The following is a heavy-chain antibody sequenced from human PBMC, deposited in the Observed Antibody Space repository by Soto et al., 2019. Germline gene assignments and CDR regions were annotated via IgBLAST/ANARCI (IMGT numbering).Heavy chain of an antibody. CDR2: ISYDGSNK. CDR1: GFTFSSYG. CDR3: AKAPYDSSRMDV. J-gene: IGHJ6*02. Sequence: GGSLRLSCAASGFTFSSYGMHWVRQAPGKGLEWVAVISYDGSNKYYADSVKGRFTISRDNSKYTLYLQMNSLRAEDTAVYYCAKAPYDSSRMDVWGQGTTVTVSS. V-gene: IGHV3-30*18. D-gene: IGHD3-22*01.